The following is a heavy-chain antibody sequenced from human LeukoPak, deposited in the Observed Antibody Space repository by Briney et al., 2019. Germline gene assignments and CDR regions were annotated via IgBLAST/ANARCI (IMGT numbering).Heavy chain of an antibody. V-gene: IGHV1-2*02. CDR2: INPNSGGT. CDR1: GYTFTGYY. D-gene: IGHD3-22*01. Sequence: ASVKVSCKASGYTFTGYYMHWVRQAPGQGLEWMGWINPNSGGTNYGQKFQGRVTMTRDTSISTAYMELSRLRSDDTAVYYCARVYSSGYSRPLYWYFDLWGRGTLVTVSS. CDR3: ARVYSSGYSRPLYWYFDL. J-gene: IGHJ2*01.